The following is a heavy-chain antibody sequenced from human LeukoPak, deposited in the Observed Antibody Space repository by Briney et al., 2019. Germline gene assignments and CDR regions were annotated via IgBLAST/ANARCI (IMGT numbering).Heavy chain of an antibody. CDR2: IRKDGTRE. CDR3: TSLGTL. Sequence: PGGSLRLSCAAYASMFNNFRMQWHRQAPGKGLEWLAFIRKDGTREEYRDSVKSRFTISRDNSKNIMFLQMNSLRVDDTAMYYCTSLGTLWGQGTLVTVSS. J-gene: IGHJ4*02. V-gene: IGHV3-30*02. CDR1: ASMFNNFR.